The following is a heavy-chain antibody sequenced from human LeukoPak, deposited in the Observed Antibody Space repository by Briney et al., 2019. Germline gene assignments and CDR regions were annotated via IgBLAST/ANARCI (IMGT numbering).Heavy chain of an antibody. CDR3: ARDPSSSGSVFDY. V-gene: IGHV4-38-2*02. Sequence: SETLSLTCSVSSYSISSGYYWGWIRQPPGKGLEWIGSINLSGHTYYNPSLKSRVTISVDTSKNQFSLKLSSVTAADTAVYYCARDPSSSGSVFDYWGQGTLVTVSS. CDR2: INLSGHT. CDR1: SYSISSGYY. D-gene: IGHD6-13*01. J-gene: IGHJ4*02.